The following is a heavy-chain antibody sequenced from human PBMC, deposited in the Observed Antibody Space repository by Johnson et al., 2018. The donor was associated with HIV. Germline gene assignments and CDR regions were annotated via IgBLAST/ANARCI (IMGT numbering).Heavy chain of an antibody. J-gene: IGHJ3*02. CDR2: ISYDGNNK. CDR3: GGEEVGRRPFDI. Sequence: QEQLVESGGGVVQPGRSLRLSCAASGFAFSGYALHWVRQAPGKGLEWVAHISYDGNNKYYADSVKARFTNSRDHSKNTLYLQMNSLGAEGTAVYYLGGEEVGRRPFDIWGQGTMVTVSS. V-gene: IGHV3-30-3*01. D-gene: IGHD3-16*01. CDR1: GFAFSGYA.